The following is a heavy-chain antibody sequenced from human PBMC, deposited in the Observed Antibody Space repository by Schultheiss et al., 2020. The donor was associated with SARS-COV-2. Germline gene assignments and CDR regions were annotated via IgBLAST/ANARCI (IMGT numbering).Heavy chain of an antibody. CDR1: GFTFSDYY. CDR3: ARGVWDIVVVGYYMDV. V-gene: IGHV3-11*05. CDR2: ISSSSSYT. D-gene: IGHD2-2*01. Sequence: GGSLRLSCSASGFTFSDYYMSWIRQAPGKGLEWVSYISSSSSYTNYADSVKGRFTISRDNAKNSLYLQMNSLRAEDTAVYYCARGVWDIVVVGYYMDVWGKGTTVTVSS. J-gene: IGHJ6*03.